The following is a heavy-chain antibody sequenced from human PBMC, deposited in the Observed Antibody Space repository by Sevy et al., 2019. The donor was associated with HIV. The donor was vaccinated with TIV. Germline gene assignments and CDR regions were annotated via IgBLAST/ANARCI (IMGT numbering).Heavy chain of an antibody. D-gene: IGHD1-26*01. Sequence: GGSLRLSCAASGFTFSSYEMNWVRQAPGKGREWVSYISSSGSTIYYADSVKGRFAISRDNAKNSLYLQMNSLRAEDTAVYYCARDLVGASYGMDVWGQGTTVTVSS. CDR2: ISSSGSTI. V-gene: IGHV3-48*03. J-gene: IGHJ6*02. CDR3: ARDLVGASYGMDV. CDR1: GFTFSSYE.